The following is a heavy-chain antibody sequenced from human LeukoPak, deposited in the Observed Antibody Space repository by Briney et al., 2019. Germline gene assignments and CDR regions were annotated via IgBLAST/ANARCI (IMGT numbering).Heavy chain of an antibody. D-gene: IGHD3-16*02. CDR1: GYTFTDNG. CDR3: ARDKNYRFDY. Sequence: ASVKVSCKASGYTFTDNGISWVRQAPGEGHEWMGWISANSGKTNYAQRFQGRVTMTRETSSSTVYMELRSLRSDDTAVYFCARDKNYRFDYWGQGTLVSVTS. CDR2: ISANSGKT. V-gene: IGHV1-18*01. J-gene: IGHJ4*02.